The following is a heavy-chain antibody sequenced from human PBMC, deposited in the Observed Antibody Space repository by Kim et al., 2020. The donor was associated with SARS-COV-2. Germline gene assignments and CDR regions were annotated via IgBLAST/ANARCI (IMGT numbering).Heavy chain of an antibody. V-gene: IGHV3-9*01. CDR3: VKDQKSYYGMDV. CDR2: ITWNSGTI. J-gene: IGHJ6*02. Sequence: GGSLRLSCVDSGFTFGEYAMHWVRQAPGKGLEWVSGITWNSGTIGYADSVKGRFTISRNFATNSLYLHMNSLRAEDTALYYCVKDQKSYYGMDVWGQGTTVTVS. CDR1: GFTFGEYA.